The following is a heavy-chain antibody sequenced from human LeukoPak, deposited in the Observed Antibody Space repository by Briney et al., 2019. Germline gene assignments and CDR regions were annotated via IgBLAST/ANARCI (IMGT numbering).Heavy chain of an antibody. CDR1: GDSINSLDL. V-gene: IGHV4-59*11. D-gene: IGHD7-27*01. CDR2: IYKSGST. J-gene: IGHJ4*02. CDR3: ARGGSNWGYYFDY. Sequence: PSETLSLTCTVSGDSINSLDLWSWVRQPPGKGLEWIGHIYKSGSTNYNVSLKSRVTMSVDTSKNQFSLKLSSVTAADTAVYYCARGGSNWGYYFDYWGQGTLVTVSS.